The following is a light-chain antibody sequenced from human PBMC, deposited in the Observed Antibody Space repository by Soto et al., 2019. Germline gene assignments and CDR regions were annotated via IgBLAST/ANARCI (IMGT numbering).Light chain of an antibody. J-gene: IGKJ4*01. V-gene: IGKV1-9*01. CDR3: QQLYSYPLT. CDR2: AAS. CDR1: QGITSY. Sequence: IQVTQSPSSLSASVGDRVTITCRASQGITSYLAWYQQKPGKAPKLLIYAASALQTGVSSRFSGSGYGTDFALTISNLQPEDSATYFCQQLYSYPLTFCGGTTVEF.